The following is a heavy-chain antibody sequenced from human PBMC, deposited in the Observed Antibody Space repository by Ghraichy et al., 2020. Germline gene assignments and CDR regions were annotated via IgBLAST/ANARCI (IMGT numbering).Heavy chain of an antibody. J-gene: IGHJ4*02. CDR2: IYTSGSI. Sequence: SETLSLTCTVSGGSIRSSSYYWGWIRQPPGKGLEWIGSIYTSGSINHNPSLKSRVSMSVDTSKNQFSLKLSSVTAADTAVYYCARQKKDPTYCGGDCNFDYWGQGTLVTVSS. CDR1: GGSIRSSSYY. V-gene: IGHV4-39*07. D-gene: IGHD2-21*02. CDR3: ARQKKDPTYCGGDCNFDY.